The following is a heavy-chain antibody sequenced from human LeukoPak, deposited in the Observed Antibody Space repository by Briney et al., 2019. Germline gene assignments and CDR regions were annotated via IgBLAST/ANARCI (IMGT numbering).Heavy chain of an antibody. CDR2: MNPNSGNT. Sequence: ASVKVSCKASGYTFTSYDINWVRQAPGQGLEWMGWMNPNSGNTGYAQKFQGRVTMTRNTSISTAYMELSSLRSEDTAVYYCARGGLRVHHSGGFDYWGQGTLVTVSS. J-gene: IGHJ4*02. CDR1: GYTFTSYD. CDR3: ARGGLRVHHSGGFDY. V-gene: IGHV1-8*01. D-gene: IGHD1-1*01.